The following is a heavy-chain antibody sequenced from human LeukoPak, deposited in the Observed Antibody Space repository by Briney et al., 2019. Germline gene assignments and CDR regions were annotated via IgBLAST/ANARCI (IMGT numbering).Heavy chain of an antibody. J-gene: IGHJ3*02. CDR1: GGSISGYY. Sequence: SETLSLTCTVSGGSISGYYWSWIRQPPGKGLEWIGYIYYSGSTNYNPSLKSRVTISVDTSKNQFSLKLSSVTAADTAVYYCARLCRKSVTKPSRGAFDIWGQGTMVTVSS. D-gene: IGHD3-3*01. V-gene: IGHV4-59*12. CDR3: ARLCRKSVTKPSRGAFDI. CDR2: IYYSGST.